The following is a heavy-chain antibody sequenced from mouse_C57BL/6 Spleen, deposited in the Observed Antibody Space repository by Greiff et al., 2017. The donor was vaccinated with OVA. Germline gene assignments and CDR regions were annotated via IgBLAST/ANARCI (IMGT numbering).Heavy chain of an antibody. CDR1: GYTFTSYW. Sequence: QVQLQQPGAELVRPGTSVKLSCKASGYTFTSYWMHWVKQRPGQGLEWIEVIDPSDSYTNYNQKFKGKATLTVDTSSSTAYMQLSSLTSEDSAVYYCARALYGSSYWYFDVWGTGTTVTVSS. V-gene: IGHV1-59*01. CDR3: ARALYGSSYWYFDV. D-gene: IGHD1-1*01. CDR2: IDPSDSYT. J-gene: IGHJ1*03.